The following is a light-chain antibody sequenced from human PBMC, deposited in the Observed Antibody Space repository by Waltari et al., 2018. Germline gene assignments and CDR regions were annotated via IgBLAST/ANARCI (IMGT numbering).Light chain of an antibody. J-gene: IGLJ3*02. Sequence: QSALTQAASVSASPGQSITLSCTGTSSAIGTYDSVSWFQPYPGRAPKLMIYDVRNRPLGVSNRFSGSKSGITASLRISGLLAEDEAYYYCSSYTSSTTWVFGGGTKLTVL. CDR3: SSYTSSTTWV. V-gene: IGLV2-14*01. CDR1: SSAIGTYDS. CDR2: DVR.